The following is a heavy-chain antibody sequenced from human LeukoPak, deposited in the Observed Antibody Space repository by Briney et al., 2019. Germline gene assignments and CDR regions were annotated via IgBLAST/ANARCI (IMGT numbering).Heavy chain of an antibody. CDR2: ISAYNGNT. J-gene: IGHJ6*03. V-gene: IGHV1-18*01. CDR1: GYTFNTYG. CDR3: ARAVLLWFGELSHYMDV. D-gene: IGHD3-10*01. Sequence: ASVKVSCKASGYTFNTYGTTYAISWVRQAPGQGLEWMGWISAYNGNTNYAQKLQGRVTMTTDTSTSTAYMELRSLRSDDTAVYYCARAVLLWFGELSHYMDVWGKGTTVTVS.